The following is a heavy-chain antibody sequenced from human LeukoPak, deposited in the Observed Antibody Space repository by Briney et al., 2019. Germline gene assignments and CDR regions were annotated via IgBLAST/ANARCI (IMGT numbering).Heavy chain of an antibody. Sequence: TAGGSLRLSYAASGFTFSNAWMSWVRHAPGKGPECVGRIKSKTDGGTTDYAAPVKGRFTISRDDSKNTLYLQMNSLKPEDTAVYYCTTGGNYDFWSGYYYYYGMDVWGQGTTVTVSS. J-gene: IGHJ6*02. D-gene: IGHD3-3*01. CDR1: GFTFSNAW. CDR3: TTGGNYDFWSGYYYYYGMDV. CDR2: IKSKTDGGTT. V-gene: IGHV3-15*01.